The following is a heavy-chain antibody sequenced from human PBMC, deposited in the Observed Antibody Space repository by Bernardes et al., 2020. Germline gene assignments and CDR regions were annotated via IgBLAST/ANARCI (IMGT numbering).Heavy chain of an antibody. V-gene: IGHV1-8*01. J-gene: IGHJ6*02. CDR1: GYTFTSYD. D-gene: IGHD2-2*01. CDR2: MNPNSGTT. CDR3: ARGRGLSYCSSTSCYDYYYYYYGMDV. Sequence: ASVKVSCKASGYTFTSYDINWVRQATGQGLEWMGWMNPNSGTTGYAQKFQGRVTMTRNTSISTAYMELSSLRSEDTAVYYCARGRGLSYCSSTSCYDYYYYYYGMDVWGQGTTVTGSS.